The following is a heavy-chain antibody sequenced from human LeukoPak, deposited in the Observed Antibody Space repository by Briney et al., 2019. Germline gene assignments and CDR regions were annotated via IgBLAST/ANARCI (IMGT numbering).Heavy chain of an antibody. CDR2: IYSGGNT. J-gene: IGHJ4*02. V-gene: IGHV3-53*01. CDR3: ARLVATTGRRYFDY. Sequence: GGSLTLSCAASGFTVSSNYMGWVGQAPGKGLEYVSVIYSGGNTYYAGSVKGRFTISRDNSKNTEYLQMNSLIAEDTAVFYCARLVATTGRRYFDYWGQGNLVTVSS. CDR1: GFTVSSNY. D-gene: IGHD2-2*01.